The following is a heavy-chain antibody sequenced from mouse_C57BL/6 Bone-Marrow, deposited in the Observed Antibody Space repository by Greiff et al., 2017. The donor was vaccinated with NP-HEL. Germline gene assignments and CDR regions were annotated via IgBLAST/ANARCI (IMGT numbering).Heavy chain of an antibody. Sequence: VQLQQSGAELVRPGASVKLSCTASGFNIKDDYMHWVKQRPEQGLEWIGWIDPENGDTEYASKFQGKATITADTSSNTAYLQLSSLTSEDTAVYHCTTGGSGYFWFSYWGQGTLVTVSA. CDR1: GFNIKDDY. CDR3: TTGGSGYFWFSY. V-gene: IGHV14-4*01. D-gene: IGHD3-2*02. CDR2: IDPENGDT. J-gene: IGHJ3*01.